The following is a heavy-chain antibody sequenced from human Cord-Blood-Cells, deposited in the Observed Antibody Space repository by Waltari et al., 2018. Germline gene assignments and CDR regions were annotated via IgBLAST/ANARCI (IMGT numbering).Heavy chain of an antibody. D-gene: IGHD6-13*01. Sequence: QVQLQQSGPGLVKPSPTLSLPCAISGDSASSTRPAGNWIRPSPSRGLEWLGRTYYRSKWYNDYAVSVKSRITINPNTSKNQFSLQLNSVTPEDTAVYYCARDDNSWNWFDPWGQGTLVTVSS. J-gene: IGHJ5*02. V-gene: IGHV6-1*01. CDR3: ARDDNSWNWFDP. CDR2: TYYRSKWYN. CDR1: GDSASSTRPA.